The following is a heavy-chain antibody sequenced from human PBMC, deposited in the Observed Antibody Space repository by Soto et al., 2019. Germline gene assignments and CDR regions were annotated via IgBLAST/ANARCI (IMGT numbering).Heavy chain of an antibody. V-gene: IGHV3-53*01. Sequence: EVQLVESGGGLIQPGGSLRLSCAVSGFTVSNNYMSWVRQAPGKGLEGVSVIYSGGYTAYGDSVKGRFTISRDNSKKPLFLQIKSLRADDRAVFSGAPARGGGGYWGQGTLVTVSS. CDR2: IYSGGYT. J-gene: IGHJ4*02. D-gene: IGHD3-10*01. CDR1: GFTVSNNY. CDR3: APARGGGGY.